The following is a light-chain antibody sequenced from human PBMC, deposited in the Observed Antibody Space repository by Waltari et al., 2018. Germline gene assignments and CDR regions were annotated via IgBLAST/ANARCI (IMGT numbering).Light chain of an antibody. CDR1: GFNIGASCD. CDR3: QSYDTALGVV. J-gene: IGLJ3*02. V-gene: IGLV1-40*01. CDR2: GST. Sequence: QSALTQPPSVSGAPGQRVTISCTGRGFNIGASCDVHWYLQLPRAAPKLLLYGSTSRPLGVPDRFFGSTSGTSAFLAITGLQAEDEADYYCQSYDTALGVVFGGGTKLTVL.